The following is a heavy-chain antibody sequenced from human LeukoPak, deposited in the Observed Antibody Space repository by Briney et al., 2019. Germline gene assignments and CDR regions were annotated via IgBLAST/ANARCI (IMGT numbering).Heavy chain of an antibody. CDR1: GFTLGDYA. V-gene: IGHV3-49*04. D-gene: IGHD3-3*01. CDR2: IRSKAYGGTT. Sequence: GRSLRLSCTASGFTLGDYAMSWVRQAPGKGLEWVGFIRSKAYGGTTEYAASVKGRFTISRDDSKSIAYLQMNSLKTEDTAVYYCTREDSSGVVIAPYYMDVWGKGTTVTVSS. J-gene: IGHJ6*03. CDR3: TREDSSGVVIAPYYMDV.